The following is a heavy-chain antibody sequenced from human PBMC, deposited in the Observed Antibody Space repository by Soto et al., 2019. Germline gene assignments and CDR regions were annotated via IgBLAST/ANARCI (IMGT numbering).Heavy chain of an antibody. V-gene: IGHV1-69*06. CDR1: GGTFRSYA. J-gene: IGHJ6*02. CDR3: ARYDFWSGYAAMRSYYYYGMDV. D-gene: IGHD3-3*01. Sequence: SVKVSCKASGGTFRSYAISWVRQAPGQGLEWMGGIIPIFGTANYAQKFQGRVTITADKSTSTAYMELSSLRSEDTAVYYCARYDFWSGYAAMRSYYYYGMDVWGQGTTVTVSS. CDR2: IIPIFGTA.